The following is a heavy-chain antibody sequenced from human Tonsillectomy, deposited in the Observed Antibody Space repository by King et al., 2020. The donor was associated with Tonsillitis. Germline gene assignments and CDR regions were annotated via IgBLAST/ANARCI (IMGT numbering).Heavy chain of an antibody. CDR3: AKDVNSCWVYYFDF. J-gene: IGHJ4*02. Sequence: VQLVESGGGLVQPGGSLRLSCAASGFTFTSYAMSWVRQAPGKGLEWVSTIRTSGGSTYYADSVKGRFTISRDNSKNTLYLQMSSLRVEDTAIYYCAKDVNSCWVYYFDFWGQGTLVTVSS. CDR1: GFTFTSYA. CDR2: IRTSGGST. V-gene: IGHV3-23*04. D-gene: IGHD6-19*01.